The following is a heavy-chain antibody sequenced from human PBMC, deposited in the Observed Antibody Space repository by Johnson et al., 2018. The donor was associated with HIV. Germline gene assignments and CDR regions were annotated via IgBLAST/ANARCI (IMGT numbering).Heavy chain of an antibody. CDR2: IKQDGSEK. J-gene: IGHJ3*02. CDR1: GFTFSSYA. V-gene: IGHV3-7*03. CDR3: ARDRVWGRSGWYGPLDASDI. Sequence: VQLVESGGGVVQPGRSLRLSCAASGFTFSSYAMHWVRLAPGKGLEWVANIKQDGSEKHYMDSVKGRFTVSRDNAKNSLDLPMSSLGPEDTAVYFCARDRVWGRSGWYGPLDASDIWGQGTMVTVSS. D-gene: IGHD6-19*01.